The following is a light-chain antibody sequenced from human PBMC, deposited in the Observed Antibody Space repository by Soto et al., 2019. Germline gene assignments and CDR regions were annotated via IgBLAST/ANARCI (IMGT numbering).Light chain of an antibody. V-gene: IGKV1-27*01. CDR2: AAS. J-gene: IGKJ1*01. CDR1: QGIGNY. CDR3: QKYNSAPWT. Sequence: IQMTQSPSSLSASVEDRVTITCRASQGIGNYLAWYQQKPGKAPKLLIYAASTLQSGVPSRFSGSGSGTDFTLTINSLQPEDVATSYCQKYNSAPWTFGQGTKVEIK.